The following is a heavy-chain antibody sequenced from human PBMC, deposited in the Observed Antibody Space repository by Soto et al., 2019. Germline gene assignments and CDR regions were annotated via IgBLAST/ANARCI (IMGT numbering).Heavy chain of an antibody. CDR2: ISGSGGTT. J-gene: IGHJ5*02. CDR3: AKNQGVELVPLATVDWFDP. Sequence: GGSLRLSCAASGFTFSSYAMSWVRQAPGKGLECVSTISGSGGTTYYADSVKGRFTISRDNSKNTLYLQMNSLSAEDTAVYHCAKNQGVELVPLATVDWFDPWGQGSVVTVSS. V-gene: IGHV3-23*01. CDR1: GFTFSSYA. D-gene: IGHD1-26*01.